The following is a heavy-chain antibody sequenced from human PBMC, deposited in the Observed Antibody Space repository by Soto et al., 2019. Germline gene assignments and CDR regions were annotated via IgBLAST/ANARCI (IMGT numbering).Heavy chain of an antibody. CDR2: ISYDGSNK. CDR1: GFTFSSYG. D-gene: IGHD5-18*01. J-gene: IGHJ6*02. V-gene: IGHV3-30*18. Sequence: GGSLRLSCAASGFTFSSYGMHWVRQAPGKGLEWVAVISYDGSNKYYADSVKGRFTISRDNSKNTLYLQMNSLRAEDTAVYYCAKVQITAMATYYYYGMDVWGQGTTVTVSS. CDR3: AKVQITAMATYYYYGMDV.